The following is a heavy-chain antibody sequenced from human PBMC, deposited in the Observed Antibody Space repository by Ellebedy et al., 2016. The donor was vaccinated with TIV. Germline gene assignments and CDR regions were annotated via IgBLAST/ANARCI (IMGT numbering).Heavy chain of an antibody. D-gene: IGHD6-13*01. V-gene: IGHV3-7*01. CDR2: INQGGTNK. CDR3: ARGRKVVGSSWYDSAFDI. Sequence: GGSLRLSCAASGFSFSSYWMSWVRQAPGEGLEWVANINQGGTNKYYADSVKGRFTISRDNSKNTLYLQMSSLRIEDTAVYYCARGRKVVGSSWYDSAFDIWGQGTMVTVSS. CDR1: GFSFSSYW. J-gene: IGHJ3*02.